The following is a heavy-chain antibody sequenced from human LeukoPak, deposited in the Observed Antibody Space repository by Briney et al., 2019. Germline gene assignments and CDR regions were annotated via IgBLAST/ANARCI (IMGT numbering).Heavy chain of an antibody. D-gene: IGHD3-22*01. CDR1: GFTFSSHA. J-gene: IGHJ4*02. Sequence: GGSLRLSCAASGFTFSSHAMSWVRQAPGKGLEWVSAISGSGGSTYYADSVKGRFTISRDNPKNTLYLQMNSLRAEDTAVYYCAKFDSSGYYFNYWGQGTLVTVSS. CDR2: ISGSGGST. V-gene: IGHV3-23*01. CDR3: AKFDSSGYYFNY.